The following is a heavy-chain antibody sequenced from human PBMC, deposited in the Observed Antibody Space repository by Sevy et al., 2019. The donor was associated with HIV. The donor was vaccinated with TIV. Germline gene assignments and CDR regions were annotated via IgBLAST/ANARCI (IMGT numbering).Heavy chain of an antibody. D-gene: IGHD1-26*01. V-gene: IGHV1-18*04. J-gene: IGHJ4*02. CDR3: ARGGRGGSYQTGLFDY. CDR1: GYTFTSYG. Sequence: ASVKVSCKASGYTFTSYGISWVRQAPGQGLEWMGWISAYNGNTNYAQKLQGRVTMTTDTSTSTAYMELRSLRSDDTAVYYCARGGRGGSYQTGLFDYWGQGTLVTVSS. CDR2: ISAYNGNT.